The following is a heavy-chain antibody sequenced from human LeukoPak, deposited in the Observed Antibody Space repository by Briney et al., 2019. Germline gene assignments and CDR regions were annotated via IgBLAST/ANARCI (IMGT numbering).Heavy chain of an antibody. J-gene: IGHJ6*02. CDR1: GFTVSSNY. V-gene: IGHV3-53*01. D-gene: IGHD3-9*01. CDR2: IYSGGST. CDR3: ARVLRYFDWLSHYYYGMDV. Sequence: QPGGSLRLSCAASGFTVSSNYMSWVRQAPGKGLEWVSVIYSGGSTYYADSVKGRFTISRDNSKNTLYLQMNSLRAEDTAVYYCARVLRYFDWLSHYYYGMDVWGQGTTVTVSS.